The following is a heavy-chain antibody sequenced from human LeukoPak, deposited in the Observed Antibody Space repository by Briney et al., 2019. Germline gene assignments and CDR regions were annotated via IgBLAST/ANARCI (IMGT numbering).Heavy chain of an antibody. CDR3: ARSPMVNNWFDP. Sequence: SETLSLTCAVYGGSFSGYYWSWIRQPPEKGLEWIGEINHSGSTNYNPSLKSRVTISVDTSKNQFSLKLSSVTATDTAVYYCARSPMVNNWFDPWGQGTLVTVSS. V-gene: IGHV4-34*01. J-gene: IGHJ5*02. CDR1: GGSFSGYY. CDR2: INHSGST. D-gene: IGHD4-23*01.